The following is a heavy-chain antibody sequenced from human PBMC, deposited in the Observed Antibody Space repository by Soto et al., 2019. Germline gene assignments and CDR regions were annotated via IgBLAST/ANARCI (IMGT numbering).Heavy chain of an antibody. J-gene: IGHJ5*02. D-gene: IGHD5-12*01. CDR1: GYTFTSYD. CDR2: MNPNSGST. CDR3: ARGRRRGYARENWFDP. Sequence: GASVKVSCKASGYTFTSYDINWVRQATGQGLEWMGWMNPNSGSTGYAQKFQGRVTMTRNTSISTAYMELSSLRSEDTAVYYCARGRRRGYARENWFDPWGQGTLVTVSS. V-gene: IGHV1-8*01.